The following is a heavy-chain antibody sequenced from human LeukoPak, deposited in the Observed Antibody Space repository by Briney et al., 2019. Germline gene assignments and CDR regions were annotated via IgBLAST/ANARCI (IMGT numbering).Heavy chain of an antibody. D-gene: IGHD3-22*01. Sequence: PSGTLSLTCTVSGGSISSYYWSWIRQPPGKGLEWIGYIYYSGSTNYNPSLKSRVTISVDTSKNQFSLKLSSVTAADTAVYYCARQPARSSGFDYWGQGTLVTVSS. CDR1: GGSISSYY. J-gene: IGHJ4*02. CDR3: ARQPARSSGFDY. V-gene: IGHV4-59*08. CDR2: IYYSGST.